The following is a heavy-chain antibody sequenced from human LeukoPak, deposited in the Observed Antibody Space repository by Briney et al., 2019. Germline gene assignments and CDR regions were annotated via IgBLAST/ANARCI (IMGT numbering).Heavy chain of an antibody. V-gene: IGHV4-39*01. CDR1: GGSIRSSYYY. D-gene: IGHD3-10*01. CDR2: IYDSGST. J-gene: IGHJ5*02. CDR3: ARHYGP. Sequence: SGTLCLTCTVSGGSIRSSYYYWGWLRQPPGKGRESIGSIYDSGSTYYTPSLKSRVTISVYTSKNQFSLKLNSVTAADTAVYYCARHYGPWGQGTLVTVSS.